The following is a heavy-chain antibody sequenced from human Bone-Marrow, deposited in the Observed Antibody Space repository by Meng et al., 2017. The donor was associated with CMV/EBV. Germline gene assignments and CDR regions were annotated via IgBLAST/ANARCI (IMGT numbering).Heavy chain of an antibody. Sequence: GSLRLSCTVSGGSVNSDDYYWSWIRQPPGKGLEWIGYIYYSGSTNYNPSLKSRVTISVDTSKNQFSLKLTSVTAADTAVYYCARIVGYCSSASCYGVNYFNYWGQRTLVTVSS. CDR2: IYYSGST. D-gene: IGHD2-2*01. CDR1: GGSVNSDDYY. CDR3: ARIVGYCSSASCYGVNYFNY. J-gene: IGHJ4*02. V-gene: IGHV4-61*08.